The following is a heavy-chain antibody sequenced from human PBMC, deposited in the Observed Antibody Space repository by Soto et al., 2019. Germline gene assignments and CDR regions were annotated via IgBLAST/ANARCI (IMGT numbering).Heavy chain of an antibody. CDR1: GFTFSSYA. Sequence: GRSLRLSCSASGFTFSSYAMHCDRQAPGKGLEYVSTISSNGGITYYADSVKGRFTIARGNSKNTRYLQISSLRAEDTAVYYCVKALASYYYHSSGDGGCYFPYCGGGTLSTVSS. CDR2: ISSNGGIT. D-gene: IGHD3-22*01. CDR3: VKALASYYYHSSGDGGCYFPY. V-gene: IGHV3-64D*06. J-gene: IGHJ4*02.